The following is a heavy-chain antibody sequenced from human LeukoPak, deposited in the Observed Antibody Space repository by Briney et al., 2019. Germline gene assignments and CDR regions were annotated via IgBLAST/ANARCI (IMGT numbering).Heavy chain of an antibody. V-gene: IGHV3-11*04. Sequence: PGGSLRLSCTGSGSTFNDYYMSWVRQAPGKGLEWLSFISAGGYPIYYADSVRGRFTISRDTAKNSLYLQMNSLRVEDTAVYYCVMTAGPRTDHWGQGALVTVRS. CDR3: VMTAGPRTDH. J-gene: IGHJ4*01. CDR2: ISAGGYPI. CDR1: GSTFNDYY.